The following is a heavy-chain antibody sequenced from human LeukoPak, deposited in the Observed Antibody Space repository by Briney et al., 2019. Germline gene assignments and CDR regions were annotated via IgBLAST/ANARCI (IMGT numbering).Heavy chain of an antibody. CDR3: AREIVGTAGAFDI. J-gene: IGHJ3*02. CDR1: GFTVSSNY. CDR2: IYSGGGT. D-gene: IGHD2-21*01. Sequence: PGGSLRLSCAASGFTVSSNYMSWVRQAPGKGLEWVSVIYSGGGTYYADSVKGRFTISRDNSKNTLYLQMNSLRAEYTAVYYCAREIVGTAGAFDIWGQGTMVTVSS. V-gene: IGHV3-53*01.